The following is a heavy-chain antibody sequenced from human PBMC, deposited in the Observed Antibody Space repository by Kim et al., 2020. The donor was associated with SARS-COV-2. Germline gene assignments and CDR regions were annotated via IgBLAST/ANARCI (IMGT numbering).Heavy chain of an antibody. CDR2: INHSGST. CDR1: GGSFSGYY. J-gene: IGHJ6*02. CDR3: ARGSGRQWLATSPYYYYGMDV. Sequence: SETLSLTCAVYGGSFSGYYWSWIRQPPGKGLEWIGEINHSGSTNYNPSLKSRVTISVDTSKNQFSLKLSSVTAADTAVYYCARGSGRQWLATSPYYYYGMDVWGQGTTVTVSS. D-gene: IGHD6-19*01. V-gene: IGHV4-34*01.